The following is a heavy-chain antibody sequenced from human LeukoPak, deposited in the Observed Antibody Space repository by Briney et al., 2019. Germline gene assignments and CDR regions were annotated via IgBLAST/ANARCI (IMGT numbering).Heavy chain of an antibody. V-gene: IGHV3-74*01. J-gene: IGHJ6*03. CDR3: ARDRLWVERYYYYYYMDV. CDR1: GFTFSSYW. D-gene: IGHD3-10*01. CDR2: INSDGSST. Sequence: GGSLRLSCAASGFTFSSYWMHWVRQAPGKGLVWVSRINSDGSSTSYADSVKGRFTISRDNAKNTLYLQMNSLRAEDTAVYYCARDRLWVERYYYYYYMDVWGKGTTVTISS.